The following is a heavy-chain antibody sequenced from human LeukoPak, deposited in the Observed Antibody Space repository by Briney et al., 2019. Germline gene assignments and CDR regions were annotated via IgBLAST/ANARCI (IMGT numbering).Heavy chain of an antibody. V-gene: IGHV4-39*02. CDR3: ARELTTVTTRKEDGRMDV. CDR2: IYYSGST. J-gene: IGHJ6*04. Sequence: PSETPSLTCTVSGGSISSSSYYWGWIRQPPGKGLEWIGSIYYSGSTYYNPSLKSRVTISVDTSKNQFSLKLSSVTAADTAVYYCARELTTVTTRKEDGRMDVWGKGTTVTVSS. D-gene: IGHD4-17*01. CDR1: GGSISSSSYY.